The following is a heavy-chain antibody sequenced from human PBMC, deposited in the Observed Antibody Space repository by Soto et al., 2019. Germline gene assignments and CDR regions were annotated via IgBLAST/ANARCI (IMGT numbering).Heavy chain of an antibody. J-gene: IGHJ4*02. CDR3: ASPKLRDYSNYDLTFDY. D-gene: IGHD4-4*01. V-gene: IGHV5-51*01. Sequence: PGESLKISCKGSGYSFTSYWIGWVRQMPGKGLEWMGIIYPGDSDTRYSPSFQGQVTISADKSISTAYLQWSSLKASDTAMYYCASPKLRDYSNYDLTFDYWGQGALVTVSS. CDR1: GYSFTSYW. CDR2: IYPGDSDT.